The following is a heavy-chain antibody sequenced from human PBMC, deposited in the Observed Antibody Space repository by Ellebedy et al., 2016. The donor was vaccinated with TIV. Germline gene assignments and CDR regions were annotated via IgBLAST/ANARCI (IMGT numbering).Heavy chain of an antibody. V-gene: IGHV3-9*01. Sequence: GGSLRLSXAASGFTFDDYAMHWVRQAPGKGLEWVSGISWNSGSIDYADSVKGRFTISRDNAKNSLYLQMNSLRAEDTALYYCAKGGYSYGYYFDYWGQGTLVTVSS. J-gene: IGHJ4*02. CDR3: AKGGYSYGYYFDY. CDR1: GFTFDDYA. CDR2: ISWNSGSI. D-gene: IGHD5-18*01.